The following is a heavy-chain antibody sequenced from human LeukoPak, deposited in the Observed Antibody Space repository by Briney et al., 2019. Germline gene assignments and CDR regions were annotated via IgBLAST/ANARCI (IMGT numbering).Heavy chain of an antibody. CDR2: ISGSGGST. CDR1: GFTFSSYA. J-gene: IGHJ4*02. CDR3: AKDRRYSSPTRGAYYFDY. V-gene: IGHV3-23*01. Sequence: GSLRLSCAASGFTFSSYAMSWVRQAPGKGLEWVSAISGSGGSTYYADSVKGRFTISRDNSKNTLYLQMNSLRAEDTAVYYCAKDRRYSSPTRGAYYFDYWGQGTLVTVSS. D-gene: IGHD6-19*01.